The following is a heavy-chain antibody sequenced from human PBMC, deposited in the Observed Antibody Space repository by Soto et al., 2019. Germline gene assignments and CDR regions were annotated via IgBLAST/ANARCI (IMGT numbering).Heavy chain of an antibody. CDR2: ISGSGGST. CDR3: AKDAVMSSSWYVGYYFDY. V-gene: IGHV3-23*01. D-gene: IGHD6-13*01. Sequence: GGSLRLSCAASGFTFSSYAMSWVRQAPGKGLEWVSAISGSGGSTYYADSVKGRFTISRDNSKNTLYLQMNSLRAEDTAVYYCAKDAVMSSSWYVGYYFDYWGQGTLVTVSS. J-gene: IGHJ4*02. CDR1: GFTFSSYA.